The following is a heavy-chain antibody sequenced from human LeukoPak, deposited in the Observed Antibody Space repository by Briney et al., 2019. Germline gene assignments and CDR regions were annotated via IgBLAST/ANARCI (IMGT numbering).Heavy chain of an antibody. CDR3: TTAGTPLRYVDY. D-gene: IGHD1-1*01. CDR1: GFTFSNAW. J-gene: IGHJ4*02. CDR2: IKSKTDGGTT. Sequence: GGSLRLSCAASGFTFSNAWMSWVSQAPGKGLEWVGRIKSKTDGGTTDYAAPVKGRFTISRDDSKNTLYLQMNSLKTEDTAVYYCTTAGTPLRYVDYWDQGTLVTVSS. V-gene: IGHV3-15*01.